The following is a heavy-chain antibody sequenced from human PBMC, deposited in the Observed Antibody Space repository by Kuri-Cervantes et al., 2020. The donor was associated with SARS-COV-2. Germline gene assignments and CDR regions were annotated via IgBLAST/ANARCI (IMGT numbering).Heavy chain of an antibody. CDR2: ISYDGSNK. D-gene: IGHD2-15*01. CDR1: GFTFSSYG. J-gene: IGHJ4*02. CDR3: ARRYCSGGNCYFDY. Sequence: GGSLRLSCAASGFTFSSYGMHWVRQAPGKGLEWVAVISYDGSNKYYADSVKGRFTISRDNSKNTLYLQMNSLRAEDTAVYYCARRYCSGGNCYFDYWGQGTLVTVSS. V-gene: IGHV3-30*03.